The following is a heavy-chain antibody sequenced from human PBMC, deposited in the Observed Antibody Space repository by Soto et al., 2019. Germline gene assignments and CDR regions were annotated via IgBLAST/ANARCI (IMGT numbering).Heavy chain of an antibody. V-gene: IGHV3-21*04. Sequence: GGSLRLSCRASGFTFKGYTMNWVRQAPGKGLEWVSSISSRSDYIHYADSVKGRFTISRDNAENSLFLELTSLRVDDTALYYCARGASANRTEKQPTRGGMDVWGQATTLTVS. CDR3: ARGASANRTEKQPTRGGMDV. J-gene: IGHJ6*02. D-gene: IGHD1-1*01. CDR1: GFTFKGYT. CDR2: ISSRSDYI.